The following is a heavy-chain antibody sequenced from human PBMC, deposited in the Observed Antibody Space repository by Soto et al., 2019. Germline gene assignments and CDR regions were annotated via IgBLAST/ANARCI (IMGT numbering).Heavy chain of an antibody. D-gene: IGHD4-17*01. V-gene: IGHV3-23*01. CDR2: IYSGGGA. Sequence: PGGSLRLSCAASGFTFSSYAMSWVRQAPGKGLEWVSIIYSGGGAYYADSVKGRFTISRDNSKNILYLQMNSLRVEDTAVYYCAKDPEYGDHWGQGTLVTVSS. J-gene: IGHJ4*02. CDR1: GFTFSSYA. CDR3: AKDPEYGDH.